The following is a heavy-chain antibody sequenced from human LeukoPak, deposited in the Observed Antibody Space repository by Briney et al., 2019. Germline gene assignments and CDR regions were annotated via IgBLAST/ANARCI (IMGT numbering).Heavy chain of an antibody. J-gene: IGHJ4*02. CDR1: GGSFSAYY. CDR3: ARGGFYCGGDCYVDY. CDR2: INHSGST. V-gene: IGHV4-34*01. Sequence: SETLSLTSAVYGGSFSAYYWSWIRQPPGKGLEWIGEINHSGSTNYNPSLKSRVTISVDTSKNQFSLKLSSVTAADTAVYYCARGGFYCGGDCYVDYWGQGTLVTVSS. D-gene: IGHD2-21*02.